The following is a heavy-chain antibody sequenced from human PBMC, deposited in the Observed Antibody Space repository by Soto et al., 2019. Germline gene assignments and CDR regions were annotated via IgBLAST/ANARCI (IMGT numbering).Heavy chain of an antibody. Sequence: GGSLRLSCAASGFTFSSYAMSWVRQTPGEGLEWVSAISGSADSTYYADSVKGRFTISRDNSKNTLYLQMNSLRAEDTAVYYCARTDDFWSGYYILDWFDPWGQGTLVTVSS. D-gene: IGHD3-3*01. J-gene: IGHJ5*02. CDR3: ARTDDFWSGYYILDWFDP. CDR2: ISGSADST. V-gene: IGHV3-23*01. CDR1: GFTFSSYA.